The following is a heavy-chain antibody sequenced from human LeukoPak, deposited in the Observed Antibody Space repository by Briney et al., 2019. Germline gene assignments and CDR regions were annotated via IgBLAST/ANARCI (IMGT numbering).Heavy chain of an antibody. CDR2: ISAYNGNT. V-gene: IGHV1-18*01. CDR3: ARAGYLRPPAD. D-gene: IGHD6-13*01. Sequence: ASMKVSCTASGYTFSSYGISWVRQAPGQGLEWMGWISAYNGNTNYAQKLQGRVTMTTDTSTSTAYMELRSLRSDDTAVYYCARAGYLRPPADWGQGTLVTVSS. J-gene: IGHJ4*02. CDR1: GYTFSSYG.